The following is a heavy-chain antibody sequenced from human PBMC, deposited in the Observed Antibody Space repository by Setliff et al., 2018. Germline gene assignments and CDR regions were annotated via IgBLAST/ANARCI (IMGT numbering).Heavy chain of an antibody. Sequence: SETLSLTCTVSDVSISDTTYYWAWVRLPPGKGLEWIGTVSYFGASYSNPSLKSRLNISLDKSANQFSLKLSSVTAADTAVYYCRFWSGYYKNDYWGQGTLVTVSS. D-gene: IGHD3-3*01. J-gene: IGHJ4*01. V-gene: IGHV4-39*01. CDR3: RFWSGYYKNDY. CDR2: VSYFGAS. CDR1: DVSISDTTYY.